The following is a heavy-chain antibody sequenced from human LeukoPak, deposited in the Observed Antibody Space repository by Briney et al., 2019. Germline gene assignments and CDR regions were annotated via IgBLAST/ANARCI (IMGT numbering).Heavy chain of an antibody. CDR2: MSSSGSTI. Sequence: AGGSLRLSCAASGFTFSSYEMNWVRQAPGEGLEWLSYMSSSGSTIYYADSVKGRFTISRDNAKSSLYLQMNNVRAEDTAVYFCASCLSFYYDPAGHQVRDAFDIWGQGTMVIVSS. CDR3: ASCLSFYYDPAGHQVRDAFDI. V-gene: IGHV3-48*03. CDR1: GFTFSSYE. D-gene: IGHD3-22*01. J-gene: IGHJ3*02.